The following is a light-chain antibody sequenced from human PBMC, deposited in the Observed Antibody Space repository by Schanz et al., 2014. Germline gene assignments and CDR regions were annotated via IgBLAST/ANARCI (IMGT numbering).Light chain of an antibody. J-gene: IGKJ2*01. Sequence: DIVMTQSPDSLAVSLGERATINCKSSQNILYSSNNKNYLAWYQQKPGQPPKLLIYWASTRESGVPDRFSGSGSGTVFTLTISSLQAEDVAVYYCQQYYSTPYTFVQGTTLELQ. CDR3: QQYYSTPYT. V-gene: IGKV4-1*01. CDR2: WAS. CDR1: QNILYSSNNKNY.